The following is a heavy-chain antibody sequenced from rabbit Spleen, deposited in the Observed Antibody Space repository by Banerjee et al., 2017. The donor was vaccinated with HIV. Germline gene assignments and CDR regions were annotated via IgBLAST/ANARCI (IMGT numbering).Heavy chain of an antibody. J-gene: IGHJ3*01. D-gene: IGHD6-1*01. Sequence: QSLEESGGDLVKPGASLTLTCKASGLDFSSNDYMCWVRQAPGKGLEWISCIVGSSSGFTYSASWAKGRFTISRSSSTTVTLQMTSLTAADTATYFCARGYTDYATSRLDLWGQGTLVTVS. V-gene: IGHV1S40*01. CDR3: ARGYTDYATSRLDL. CDR2: IVGSSSGFT. CDR1: GLDFSSNDY.